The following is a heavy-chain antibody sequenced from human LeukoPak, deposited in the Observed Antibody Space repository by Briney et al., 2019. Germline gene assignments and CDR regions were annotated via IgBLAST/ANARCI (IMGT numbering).Heavy chain of an antibody. D-gene: IGHD3-10*01. CDR1: GFTFSNHG. J-gene: IGHJ4*02. V-gene: IGHV3-23*01. CDR3: AKERYGSGTYYPDH. Sequence: PGGSLRLSCAASGFTFSNHGMNWVRQAPGKGLEWVSGISGSGGSTYYADSVKGRFTISRDNSKNTLYVQMNSLRVEDTAVYYCAKERYGSGTYYPDHWGQGTLVTVSS. CDR2: ISGSGGST.